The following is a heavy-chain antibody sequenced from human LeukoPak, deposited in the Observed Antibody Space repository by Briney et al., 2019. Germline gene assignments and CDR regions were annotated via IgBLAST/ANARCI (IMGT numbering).Heavy chain of an antibody. CDR2: INHSGST. D-gene: IGHD3-10*01. J-gene: IGHJ4*02. CDR3: ANVEFFDY. V-gene: IGHV4-34*01. CDR1: GGSFSGYY. Sequence: NPSETLSLTCAVYGGSFSGYYWSWSRQPPGKGLEWIGEINHSGSTNYNPSLKSRVTISVDTSKNQFSLKLSSVTAADTAVYYCANVEFFDYWGQGTLVTVSS.